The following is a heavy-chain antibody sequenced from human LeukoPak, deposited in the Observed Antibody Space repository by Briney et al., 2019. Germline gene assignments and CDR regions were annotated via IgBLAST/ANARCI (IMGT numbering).Heavy chain of an antibody. CDR1: GGTFSSYA. CDR3: ATLPAAGQRWTDY. V-gene: IGHV1-69*05. J-gene: IGHJ4*02. D-gene: IGHD2-2*01. CDR2: IIPIFGTA. Sequence: SVKVSCKASGGTFSSYAISWVRQAPGQGLEWMGGIIPIFGTANYAQKFQGRVTITTDESTSTAYMELSSLRSEDTAVYYCATLPAAGQRWTDYWGQGTLVTVSS.